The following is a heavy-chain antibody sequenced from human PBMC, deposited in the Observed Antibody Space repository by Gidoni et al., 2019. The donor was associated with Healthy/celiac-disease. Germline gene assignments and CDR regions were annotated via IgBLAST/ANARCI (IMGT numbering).Heavy chain of an antibody. CDR1: GYSFTSYW. V-gene: IGHV5-51*01. Sequence: EVQLVQSGAEVKKPGESLKISCKGSGYSFTSYWIGWVRQMPGKGLEWMGIIYPGDSDTRYSPSFQGQVTISADKSISTAYLQWSSLKASDTAMYYCARHRMATKRGLRAFDIWGQGTMVTVSS. CDR3: ARHRMATKRGLRAFDI. CDR2: IYPGDSDT. D-gene: IGHD5-12*01. J-gene: IGHJ3*02.